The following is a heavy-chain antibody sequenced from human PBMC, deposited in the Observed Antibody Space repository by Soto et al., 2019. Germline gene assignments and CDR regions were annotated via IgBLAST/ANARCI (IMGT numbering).Heavy chain of an antibody. Sequence: QVQLVESGGGVVQPGRSLRLSCAASGFTFSSYGMHWVRQAPGKGLEWVAVIWYDGSNKYYADSVKGRFTISRDNSKNTLDLQMNSLRAEDTAVYYCARGDLLVDYTWGEQGLVNYYYYYGMDVWGQGTTVTVSS. CDR1: GFTFSSYG. J-gene: IGHJ6*02. CDR3: ARGDLLVDYTWGEQGLVNYYYYYGMDV. CDR2: IWYDGSNK. V-gene: IGHV3-33*01. D-gene: IGHD6-19*01.